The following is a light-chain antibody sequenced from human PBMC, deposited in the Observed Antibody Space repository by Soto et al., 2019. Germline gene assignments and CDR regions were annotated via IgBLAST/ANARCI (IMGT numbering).Light chain of an antibody. CDR3: QQYGSSRT. V-gene: IGKV3-20*01. CDR2: DAA. CDR1: QTVRNNY. Sequence: EFVLTQSPGTLSLSPGERATLSCRASQTVRNNYLAWYQQTPGQAPRLLIYDAASRATGIPARFSGGGSGTNSTLISSRLAPEDFAVYYCQQYGSSRTFGQGTKVDIK. J-gene: IGKJ1*01.